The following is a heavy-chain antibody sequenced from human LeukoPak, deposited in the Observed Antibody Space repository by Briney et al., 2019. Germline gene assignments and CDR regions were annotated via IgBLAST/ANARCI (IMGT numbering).Heavy chain of an antibody. V-gene: IGHV1-69*04. CDR2: IIPILGIA. CDR3: ARDIVVVTAATPYYYYGMDV. Sequence: SVKVSCKASGGTFSSYAISWVRQAPGQGLEWMGRIIPILGIANYAQKFQGRVTITADKSTSTAYMELSSLRSEDTAVYYCARDIVVVTAATPYYYYGMDVWGQGTTVTVSS. J-gene: IGHJ6*02. CDR1: GGTFSSYA. D-gene: IGHD2-2*01.